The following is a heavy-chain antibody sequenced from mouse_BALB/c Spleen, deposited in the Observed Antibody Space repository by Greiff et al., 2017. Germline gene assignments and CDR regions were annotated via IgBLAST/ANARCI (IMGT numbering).Heavy chain of an antibody. V-gene: IGHV5-6-3*01. D-gene: IGHD2-1*01. J-gene: IGHJ4*01. CDR2: INSNGGST. CDR3: ARDLYYGNYYYAMDY. CDR1: GFTFSSYG. Sequence: EVQLVESGGGLVQPGGSLKLSCAASGFTFSSYGMSWVRQTPDKRLELVATINSNGGSTYYPDSVKGRFTISRDNAKNTLYLQMSSLKSEDTAMYYCARDLYYGNYYYAMDYWGQGTSVTVSS.